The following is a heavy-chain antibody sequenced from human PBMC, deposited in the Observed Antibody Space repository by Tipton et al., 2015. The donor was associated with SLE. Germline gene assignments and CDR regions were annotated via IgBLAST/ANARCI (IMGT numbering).Heavy chain of an antibody. Sequence: TLSLTCTVSGGSISSGSYYWGWIRQPPGKGLEWIGSIYYSGSTYYNPSLKSRVTISVDTSKNQFSLKLSSVTAADTAVYYCARQVTNRWHVVWFDPWGQGTLVTVSS. CDR2: IYYSGST. V-gene: IGHV4-39*01. D-gene: IGHD2-15*01. CDR3: ARQVTNRWHVVWFDP. J-gene: IGHJ5*02. CDR1: GGSISSGSYY.